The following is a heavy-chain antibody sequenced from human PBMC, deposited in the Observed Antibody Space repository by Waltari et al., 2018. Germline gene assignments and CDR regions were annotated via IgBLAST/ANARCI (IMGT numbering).Heavy chain of an antibody. Sequence: QLQESGXGLXXPSEXLSLTCXVSGSSVTSXYWWAWFRQPPGKGLEWIGGIHYXGSTYYNPSLXSRVTVSADTPKNQFSLXLTSVTAAXTAVYXCANHEWGLPGXWGQGTLVTVSS. CDR1: GSSVTSXYW. CDR3: ANHEWGLPGX. CDR2: IHYXGST. V-gene: IGHV4-38-2*01. D-gene: IGHD1-26*01. J-gene: IGHJ4*02.